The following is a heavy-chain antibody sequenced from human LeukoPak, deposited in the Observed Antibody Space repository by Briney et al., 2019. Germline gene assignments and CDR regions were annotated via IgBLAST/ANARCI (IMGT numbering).Heavy chain of an antibody. CDR3: ARGGIQVSGIEEFDY. J-gene: IGHJ4*02. CDR1: GFTFIDYY. CDR2: IAIRGNT. D-gene: IGHD6-19*01. Sequence: GGSLRLSCAASGFTFIDYYMHWVRQAIGKGLEWVSPIAIRGNTHYSGSVKGRFTISRENAESSLYLQMNSLRAEDTAVYYCARGGIQVSGIEEFDYWSQGTLVTV. V-gene: IGHV3-13*01.